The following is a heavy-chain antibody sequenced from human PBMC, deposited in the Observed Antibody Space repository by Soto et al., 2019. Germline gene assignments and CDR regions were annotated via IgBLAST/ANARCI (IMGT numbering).Heavy chain of an antibody. J-gene: IGHJ4*02. D-gene: IGHD3-22*01. CDR1: GFTFSRYS. CDR3: ARVPAASDRTAFYYVSKFFYFDY. CDR2: VSGSGGTT. Sequence: PGGSLSLSCAASGFTFSRYSMNWVRQAPGKGLEWVSTVSGSGGTTYYADSMKGRFTISRDDAKKSLYLQMNSLRAEDTAVYYGARVPAASDRTAFYYVSKFFYFDYWGRGTQVTVSS. V-gene: IGHV3-21*01.